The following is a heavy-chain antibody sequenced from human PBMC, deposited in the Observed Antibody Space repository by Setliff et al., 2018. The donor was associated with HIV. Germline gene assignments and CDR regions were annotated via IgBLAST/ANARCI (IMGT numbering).Heavy chain of an antibody. J-gene: IGHJ5*02. CDR1: GGSMNSYY. D-gene: IGHD3-16*01. Sequence: PSETLSLTCTVSGGSMNSYYWNWIRQPPGKGLEWIGYIYYSWSTNYNPSLKSRVTISVDTSKNQFSLKLSSVTAADTAVYSCARKGNVGGWFDPWGQGTLVTVSS. V-gene: IGHV4-59*01. CDR2: IYYSWST. CDR3: ARKGNVGGWFDP.